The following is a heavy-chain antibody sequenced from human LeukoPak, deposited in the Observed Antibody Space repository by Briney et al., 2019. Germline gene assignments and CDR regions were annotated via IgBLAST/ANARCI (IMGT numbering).Heavy chain of an antibody. J-gene: IGHJ6*02. D-gene: IGHD3-10*02. V-gene: IGHV4-34*01. CDR3: ARGRGGTMSRSNV. CDR2: INHSGST. CDR1: GGSFSGYY. Sequence: SETLSLTCAVYGGSFSGYYWSWIRQPPGKGLEWIGEINHSGSTNYNPSLKSRVTISVDTSKNQFSLKLSSVTAADTAVYYCARGRGGTMSRSNVWGQGTTVTVSS.